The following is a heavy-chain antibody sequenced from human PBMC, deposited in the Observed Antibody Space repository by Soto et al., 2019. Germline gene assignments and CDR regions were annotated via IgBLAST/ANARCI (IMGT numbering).Heavy chain of an antibody. CDR3: AREASSSGYQEGFWFSDL. V-gene: IGHV3-30-3*01. CDR1: GFSFSSYA. Sequence: GSLRLSCAASGFSFSSYAMHWVRQAPGKGLEWVAVISYDGSNKYYADSVKGRFTMSRDNSKYTLYLQMGSLSGDDTAVYYCAREASSSGYQEGFWFSDLWGRGTLVTVSS. CDR2: ISYDGSNK. D-gene: IGHD6-13*01. J-gene: IGHJ2*01.